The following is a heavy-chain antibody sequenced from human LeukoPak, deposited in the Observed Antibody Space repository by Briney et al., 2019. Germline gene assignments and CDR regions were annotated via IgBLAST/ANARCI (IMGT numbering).Heavy chain of an antibody. CDR2: VYYSGST. J-gene: IGHJ4*01. Sequence: SETLSLTCTVSGGSISSYYWTWIRQPPGKGLEWIGYVYYSGSTNYNPSLKSRVTISVDTSKNQFSLKLSSVTAADTAMYYCARRQVQPERFDYLGQGTLVTVSS. D-gene: IGHD6-13*01. CDR1: GGSISSYY. CDR3: ARRQVQPERFDY. V-gene: IGHV4-59*01.